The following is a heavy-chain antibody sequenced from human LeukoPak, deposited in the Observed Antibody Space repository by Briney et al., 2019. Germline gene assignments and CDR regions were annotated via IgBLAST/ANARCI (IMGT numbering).Heavy chain of an antibody. D-gene: IGHD3-3*01. V-gene: IGHV1-46*01. CDR3: ARDRPLLRFLTPVSGGHLYGMDV. CDR1: GYTFTSYY. J-gene: IGHJ6*02. CDR2: INPSGGST. Sequence: VKVSCKASGYTFTSYYMHWVRQAPGQGLEWMGIINPSGGSTSYAQKFQGRVTMARDTSTSTVYMELSSLRSEDTAVYYCARDRPLLRFLTPVSGGHLYGMDVWGQGATVTVSS.